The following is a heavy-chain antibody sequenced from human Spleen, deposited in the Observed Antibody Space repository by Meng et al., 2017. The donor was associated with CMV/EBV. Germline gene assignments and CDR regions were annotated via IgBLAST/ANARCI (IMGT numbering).Heavy chain of an antibody. CDR1: GFTFSNAW. Sequence: GESLKISCAASGFTFSNAWMSWVRQAPGKGLVWVSRISSDGSSTRSYADSVKGRFTISRDNAKNTLYLQMNSLRAEDTAVYYCARDYPSWYSSSSGYWGQGTLVTVSS. V-gene: IGHV3-74*01. J-gene: IGHJ4*02. CDR3: ARDYPSWYSSSSGY. CDR2: ISSDGSST. D-gene: IGHD6-6*01.